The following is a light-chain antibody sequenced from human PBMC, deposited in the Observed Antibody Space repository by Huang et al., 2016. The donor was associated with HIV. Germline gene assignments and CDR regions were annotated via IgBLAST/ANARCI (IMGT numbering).Light chain of an antibody. J-gene: IGKJ1*01. Sequence: EIVLTQSPGTLSLSPGERATLSCRASQSVSSNYLVWYQQKPGQAPRLLIYGTSSRASAIPDKVSGSGFGADFTLTISRLEPEDFAVYYCQQYGSSPPTFGQGTKVEIK. CDR3: QQYGSSPPT. CDR1: QSVSSNY. CDR2: GTS. V-gene: IGKV3-20*01.